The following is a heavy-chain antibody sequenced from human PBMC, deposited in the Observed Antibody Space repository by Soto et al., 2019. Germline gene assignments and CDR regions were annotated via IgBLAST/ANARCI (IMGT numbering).Heavy chain of an antibody. CDR2: IIPIFGTA. D-gene: IGHD3-22*01. J-gene: IGHJ4*02. CDR1: GYTFTTYY. V-gene: IGHV1-69*06. Sequence: ASVKVSCKASGYTFTTYYIHWVRQAPGQGLEWMGGIIPIFGTANYAQKFQGRVTITADKSTSTAYMELSSLRSEDTAVYYCARENYDSSGYHRGFDYWGQGTLVTVSS. CDR3: ARENYDSSGYHRGFDY.